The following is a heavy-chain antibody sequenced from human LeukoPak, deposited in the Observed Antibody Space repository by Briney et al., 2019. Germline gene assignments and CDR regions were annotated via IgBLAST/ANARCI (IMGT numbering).Heavy chain of an antibody. J-gene: IGHJ4*02. CDR1: GFTFGSYE. CDR3: AREGTAVTSEFDY. Sequence: GGSLRLSCAASGFTFGSYEMNWVRQAPGKGLEWVSYISKSGSTIYYADSVKGRFTISRDNAKNSLYLQMNSLRAEDTAVYYCAREGTAVTSEFDYWRQGTLVTVSS. D-gene: IGHD4-17*01. CDR2: ISKSGSTI. V-gene: IGHV3-48*03.